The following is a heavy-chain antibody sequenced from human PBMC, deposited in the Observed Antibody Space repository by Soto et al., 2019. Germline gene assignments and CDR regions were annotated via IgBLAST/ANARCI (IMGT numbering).Heavy chain of an antibody. V-gene: IGHV1-69*13. CDR3: AREGPHRGYCSRTSCPRTMPYFDY. Sequence: ASVKVSCKASGGTFSSYAISWVRQAPGQGLEWMGGIIPIFGTANYAQKFQGRVTITADESTSTAYMELSSLRSEDTAVYYCAREGPHRGYCSRTSCPRTMPYFDYWGQGTLVNVSS. J-gene: IGHJ4*02. CDR2: IIPIFGTA. CDR1: GGTFSSYA. D-gene: IGHD2-2*01.